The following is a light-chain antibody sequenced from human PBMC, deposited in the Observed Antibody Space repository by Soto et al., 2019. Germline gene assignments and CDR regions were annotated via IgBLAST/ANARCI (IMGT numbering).Light chain of an antibody. Sequence: QSALTQPASVSGSPGQSITISCTGTSGDVGNYNYVSWYQHHPGKAPKLVIFGVSDRPSGISYRFSGFKSDNTASLTISGLQPEDEADYYCSSYTSSNTFVFGSGTKVTVL. J-gene: IGLJ1*01. CDR1: SGDVGNYNY. CDR3: SSYTSSNTFV. V-gene: IGLV2-14*01. CDR2: GVS.